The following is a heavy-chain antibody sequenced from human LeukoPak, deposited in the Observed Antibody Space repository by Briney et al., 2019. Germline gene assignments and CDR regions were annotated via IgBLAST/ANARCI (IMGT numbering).Heavy chain of an antibody. CDR3: ARHRWDNGAYDY. J-gene: IGHJ4*02. V-gene: IGHV4-39*01. CDR1: GGSISTGSYY. CDR2: VYYSGST. Sequence: DPSETLSLTCTVSGGSISTGSYYWGWIRQPPGKGLEWIGSVYYSGSTYYNPSLKSRVTISVDTSKNQFSLKLSSVTAADTAVYYCARHRWDNGAYDYWGQGTLVTVSS. D-gene: IGHD1-14*01.